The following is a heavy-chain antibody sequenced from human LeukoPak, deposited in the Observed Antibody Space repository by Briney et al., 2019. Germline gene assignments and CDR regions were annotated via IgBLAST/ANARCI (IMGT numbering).Heavy chain of an antibody. Sequence: PSETLSPTCTVSGGSISSYYWSWIRQSPGKGLEWVGYVYNSGDTGKNPSLKSRVTILLDTSKNQCSLKLTSVSAADTAVYYCARLKLGAYFDLWGRGTLVTVSS. J-gene: IGHJ2*01. CDR1: GGSISSYY. V-gene: IGHV4-59*08. CDR3: ARLKLGAYFDL. D-gene: IGHD3-16*01. CDR2: VYNSGDT.